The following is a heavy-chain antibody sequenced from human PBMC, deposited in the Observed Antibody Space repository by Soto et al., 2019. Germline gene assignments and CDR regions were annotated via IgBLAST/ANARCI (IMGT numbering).Heavy chain of an antibody. CDR2: IRASGEQT. D-gene: IGHD2-21*01. J-gene: IGHJ4*02. V-gene: IGHV3-23*01. CDR3: AQDRGWGVVSPSHDS. Sequence: EVQLLESGGGLVQPGGSLRVSCATSGFTFKNFVMGWVRQAPGKGLEWVAAIRASGEQTFYADSVKGRFTISRDNSKNMLFLLMNSLRDDDTALYFCAQDRGWGVVSPSHDSWGQGTLVTVSS. CDR1: GFTFKNFV.